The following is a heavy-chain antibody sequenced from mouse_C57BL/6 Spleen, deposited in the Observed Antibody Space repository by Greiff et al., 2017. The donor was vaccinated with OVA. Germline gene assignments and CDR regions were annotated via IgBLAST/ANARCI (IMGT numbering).Heavy chain of an antibody. V-gene: IGHV1-80*01. CDR1: GYAFSSYW. CDR3: ASNYVDYYAMDY. J-gene: IGHJ4*01. D-gene: IGHD2-1*01. Sequence: QVQLKQSGAELVKPGASVKISCKASGYAFSSYWMNWVKQRPGKGLEWIGQIYPGDGDTNYNGKFKGKATLTADKSSSTAYMQLSSLTSEDSAVYVCASNYVDYYAMDYWGQGTSVTVSS. CDR2: IYPGDGDT.